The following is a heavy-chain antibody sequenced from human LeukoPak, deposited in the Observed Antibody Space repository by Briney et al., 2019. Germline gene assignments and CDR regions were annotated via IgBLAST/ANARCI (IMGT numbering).Heavy chain of an antibody. CDR2: IYYSGST. J-gene: IGHJ6*03. CDR1: GGSISSHY. CDR3: ARLGDTNYYYMDV. Sequence: SETLSLTCTVSGGSISSHYRSWIRQPPGKGLEWIGYIYYSGSTNYNPSLKSRVTISVDTSKNQFSLKLSSVTAADTAVYYCARLGDTNYYYMDVWGKGTTVTVSS. V-gene: IGHV4-59*11. D-gene: IGHD3-10*01.